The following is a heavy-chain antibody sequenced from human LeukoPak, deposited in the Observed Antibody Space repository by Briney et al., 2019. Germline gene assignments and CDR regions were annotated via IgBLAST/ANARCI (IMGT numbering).Heavy chain of an antibody. D-gene: IGHD6-6*01. Sequence: GGSLILSCAASGFTFSSYSVNWVRQAPGKGLEWVSSISSSSSYIYYADSVKGRFTISRDNAKNSLYLQMNSLRAEDTAVYYCAIYSSSSEVDYWGQGTLVTVSS. CDR3: AIYSSSSEVDY. CDR2: ISSSSSYI. V-gene: IGHV3-21*01. J-gene: IGHJ4*02. CDR1: GFTFSSYS.